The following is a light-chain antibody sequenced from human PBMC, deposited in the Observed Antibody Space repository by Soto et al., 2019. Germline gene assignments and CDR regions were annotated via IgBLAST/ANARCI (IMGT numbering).Light chain of an antibody. J-gene: IGKJ1*01. CDR1: QSVSSD. CDR3: QQYNNWPRT. V-gene: IGKV3-15*01. Sequence: IALTQSPGTLYLSPGERATLSCGASQSVSSDLAWYHQKPGQAPRLLGYGASTRATGIPARFSGSGSGTEFTLTINSLKSEDFAVYDGQQYNNWPRTFGQGTKVDIK. CDR2: GAS.